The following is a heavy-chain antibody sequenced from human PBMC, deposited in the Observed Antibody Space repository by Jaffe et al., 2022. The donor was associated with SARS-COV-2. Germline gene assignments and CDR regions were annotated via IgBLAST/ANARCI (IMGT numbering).Heavy chain of an antibody. CDR2: INPSGGST. CDR3: ASSVPAAIEARNYYYGMDV. D-gene: IGHD2-2*02. V-gene: IGHV1-46*01. J-gene: IGHJ6*02. CDR1: GYTFTSYY. Sequence: QVQLVQSGAEVKKPGASVKVSCKASGYTFTSYYMHWVRQAPGQGLEWMGIINPSGGSTSYAQKFQGRVTMTRDTSTSTVYMELSSLRSEDTAVYYCASSVPAAIEARNYYYGMDVWGQGTTVTVSS.